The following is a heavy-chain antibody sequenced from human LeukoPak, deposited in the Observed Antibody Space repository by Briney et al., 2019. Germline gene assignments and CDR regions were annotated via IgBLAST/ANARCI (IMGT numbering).Heavy chain of an antibody. V-gene: IGHV4-34*01. D-gene: IGHD4-17*01. CDR3: ARGLSMTTVTPFGY. CDR2: INHSGST. Sequence: PSETLSLTCAVYGGSFSGYYWSWIRQPPGKGLEWIGEINHSGSTNYNPSLKSRVTISVDTSKNQFSLKLSSVTAADTAVYYCARGLSMTTVTPFGYWGQGTLVTVSS. CDR1: GGSFSGYY. J-gene: IGHJ4*02.